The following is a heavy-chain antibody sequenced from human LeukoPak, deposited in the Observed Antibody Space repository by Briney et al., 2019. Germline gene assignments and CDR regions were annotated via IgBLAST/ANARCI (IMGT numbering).Heavy chain of an antibody. CDR3: ARENSHFDY. D-gene: IGHD2-21*01. Sequence: SETLSLTCSVSGGSISSGGYSWSWIRQHPGKGLEWIGYIYYSGSTYYNPSLKSRVTISVDTSKNQFSLKLSSVTAADTAVYYCARENSHFDYWGQGTLVTVSS. J-gene: IGHJ4*02. CDR1: GGSISSGGYS. V-gene: IGHV4-31*03. CDR2: IYYSGST.